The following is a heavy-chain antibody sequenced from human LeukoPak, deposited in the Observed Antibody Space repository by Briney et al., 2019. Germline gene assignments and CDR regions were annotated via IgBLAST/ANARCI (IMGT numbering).Heavy chain of an antibody. Sequence: GGSLRLSCAASGFTFSSYSMNWVRQAPGKGLEWVSYISTSSSTIYYADSVKGRFTISRDNAKNSLYLQMNNLRDEDTAVYYCARVRSGGADYWGQGTLVTVSS. CDR1: GFTFSSYS. V-gene: IGHV3-48*02. J-gene: IGHJ4*02. D-gene: IGHD3-16*01. CDR3: ARVRSGGADY. CDR2: ISTSSSTI.